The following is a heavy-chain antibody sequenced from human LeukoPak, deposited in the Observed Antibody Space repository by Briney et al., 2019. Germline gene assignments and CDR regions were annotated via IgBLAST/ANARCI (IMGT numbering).Heavy chain of an antibody. D-gene: IGHD3-22*01. V-gene: IGHV3-30*02. CDR1: GFTFSSYG. J-gene: IGHJ4*02. CDR3: AKDWVYYYDSSGYLSDDY. CDR2: IRCDGSNK. Sequence: PGGSLRLSCAASGFTFSSYGMHWVRQAPGKGLEWVAFIRCDGSNKYYADSVKGRFTISRDNSKNTLYLQMNSLRAEDTAVYYCAKDWVYYYDSSGYLSDDYWGQGTLVTVSS.